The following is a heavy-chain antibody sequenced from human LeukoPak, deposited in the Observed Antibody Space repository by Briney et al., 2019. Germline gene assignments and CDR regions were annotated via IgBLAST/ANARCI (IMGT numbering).Heavy chain of an antibody. CDR3: ARRAPMVRGVTDY. D-gene: IGHD3-10*01. J-gene: IGHJ4*02. CDR2: ISYDGSNK. V-gene: IGHV3-30*03. CDR1: GFTFSSYG. Sequence: GGSLRLSCAASGFTFSSYGMHWVRQAPGKGLEWVAVISYDGSNKYYADSVKGRFTISRDNSKNTLYLQMNSLRAEDTAVYYCARRAPMVRGVTDYWGQGTLVTVSS.